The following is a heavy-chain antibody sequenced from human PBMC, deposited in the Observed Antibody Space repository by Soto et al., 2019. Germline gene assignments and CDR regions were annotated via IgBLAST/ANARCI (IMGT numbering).Heavy chain of an antibody. J-gene: IGHJ4*02. CDR2: INPGGSIT. D-gene: IGHD2-8*01. Sequence: EEQLVESGGGLVQPGGSLRLSCAASGFTFSSYWMHWVRQAPGKGLVWVSRINPGGSITAYADSVRGRFNISRDNAKNTVYLQMNSLRGDDTAVYYCARVTTGKYGVWKYWGQGTLVTVSA. CDR1: GFTFSSYW. CDR3: ARVTTGKYGVWKY. V-gene: IGHV3-74*01.